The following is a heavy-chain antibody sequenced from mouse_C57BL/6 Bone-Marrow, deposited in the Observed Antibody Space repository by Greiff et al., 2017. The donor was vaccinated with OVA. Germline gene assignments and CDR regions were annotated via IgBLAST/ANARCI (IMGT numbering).Heavy chain of an antibody. D-gene: IGHD2-4*01. Sequence: VQLQQSGAELVKPGASVKVSCKASGYTFTSYWMHWVKQRPGQGLEWIGRLHPPDSDTNYNQTLKGKATLTVDKSSSTAYMQRSSLTSEDSAVYYCAIGVYEYDGDYFDYWGQGTTVTVSS. J-gene: IGHJ2*01. CDR3: AIGVYEYDGDYFDY. CDR2: LHPPDSDT. CDR1: GYTFTSYW. V-gene: IGHV1-74*01.